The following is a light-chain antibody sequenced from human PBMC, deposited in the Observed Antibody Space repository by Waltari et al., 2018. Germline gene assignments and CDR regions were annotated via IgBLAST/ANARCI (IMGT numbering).Light chain of an antibody. V-gene: IGKV3-15*01. CDR1: QSVSSN. Sequence: EIMITQSPATLSISPGERATLTCRASQSVSSNLAWYQQKHGQAPRLLIYVASTRATGIQARFSGSGSGTEFTLTISSLQSEDFAVYYCQQYNNWPPWTFGQGTKVEIK. CDR3: QQYNNWPPWT. CDR2: VAS. J-gene: IGKJ1*01.